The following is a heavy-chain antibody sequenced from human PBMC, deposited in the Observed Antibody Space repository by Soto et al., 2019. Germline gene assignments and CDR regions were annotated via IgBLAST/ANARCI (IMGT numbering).Heavy chain of an antibody. CDR1: GGSISSGGYS. V-gene: IGHV4-30-2*01. D-gene: IGHD4-17*01. CDR3: ARIPHDYRDFKCWYFDL. J-gene: IGHJ2*01. Sequence: QLQLQESGSGLVKPSQTLSLTCAVSGGSISSGGYSWSWIRQPPGKGLEWIGYIYHSGSTHYNPSLKRRATIPVDRAKNQFSLKLSSVTAADTAVYYCARIPHDYRDFKCWYFDLWGRGTLVTVSS. CDR2: IYHSGST.